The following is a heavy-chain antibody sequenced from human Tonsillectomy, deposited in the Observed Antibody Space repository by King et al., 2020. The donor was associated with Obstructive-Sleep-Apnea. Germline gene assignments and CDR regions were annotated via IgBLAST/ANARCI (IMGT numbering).Heavy chain of an antibody. J-gene: IGHJ6*02. CDR2: IREDESNK. V-gene: IGHV3-30*02. CDR1: GFTFNNYG. CDR3: AKDQPTMDV. Sequence: VQLVESGGGVVQPGKSLRLSCATSGFTFNNYGMHWVRQAPGKGLEWVAFIREDESNKYYADSVKGRFTISRDNSKNTVYLQMNSLRAEETAVYFCAKDQPTMDVWGQGTTVTVSS.